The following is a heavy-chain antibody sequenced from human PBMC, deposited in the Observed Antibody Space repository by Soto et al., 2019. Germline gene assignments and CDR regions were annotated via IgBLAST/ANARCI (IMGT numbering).Heavy chain of an antibody. CDR1: GYTFIHYY. Sequence: QVQLVQSGAEVKKPGASVKISCKASGYTFIHYYIHWVRQAPGQGLEWMAIINPKGGSKNYAQKFQGRVTVTSDTSTTTVSMELNSLESDDTAVYFCARSLLQGDFWGQGTLVTVSS. D-gene: IGHD2-21*01. V-gene: IGHV1-46*01. CDR2: INPKGGSK. CDR3: ARSLLQGDF. J-gene: IGHJ4*02.